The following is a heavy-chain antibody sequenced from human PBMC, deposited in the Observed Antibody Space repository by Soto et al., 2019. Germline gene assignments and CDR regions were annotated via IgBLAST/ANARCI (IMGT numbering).Heavy chain of an antibody. CDR3: ATWRLREHAYDI. V-gene: IGHV3-53*01. CDR1: GLTVTGKKY. CDR2: VYDTDGI. D-gene: IGHD4-17*01. J-gene: IGHJ3*02. Sequence: DVQLVESGGGLIQPGGSLRLSCEASGLTVTGKKYVAWVRQAPGKGLEWVSGVYDTDGIYYADSVKGRFTSSRDNSKTIVYLEMNSLTPDDTAVYHCATWRLREHAYDIWGLGTTVTVSS.